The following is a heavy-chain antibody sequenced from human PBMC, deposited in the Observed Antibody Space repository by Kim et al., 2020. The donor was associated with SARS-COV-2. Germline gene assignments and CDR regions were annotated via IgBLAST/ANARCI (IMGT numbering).Heavy chain of an antibody. CDR1: GASISSYY. D-gene: IGHD3-3*01. V-gene: IGHV4-59*08. CDR3: ARLGGGYDFYPGYYGMDV. Sequence: SETLSLTCTVSGASISSYYWSWIRQPPGKGLEWIGYIYYSGSTNYNPSLKSRVTISVDTSKNQFSLKLSSVTAADTAVYYCARLGGGYDFYPGYYGMDVWGQGTTVTVSS. J-gene: IGHJ6*02. CDR2: IYYSGST.